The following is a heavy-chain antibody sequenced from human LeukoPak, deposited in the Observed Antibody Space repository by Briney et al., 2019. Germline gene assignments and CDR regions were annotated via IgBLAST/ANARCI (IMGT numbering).Heavy chain of an antibody. CDR3: AMGPYYYDSSGYYY. Sequence: GGSLRLSCAASGFTLSSYWMHWVRQAPGKGLVWVSRINSDGSGTSYADSVKGRFTISRDNAKNTLYLQMNSLRAEDTAVYYCAMGPYYYDSSGYYYWGQGTLVTVSS. CDR2: INSDGSGT. CDR1: GFTLSSYW. D-gene: IGHD3-22*01. V-gene: IGHV3-74*01. J-gene: IGHJ4*02.